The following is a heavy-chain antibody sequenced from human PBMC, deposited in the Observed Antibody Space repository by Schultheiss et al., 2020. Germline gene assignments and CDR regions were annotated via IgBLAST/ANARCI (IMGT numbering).Heavy chain of an antibody. V-gene: IGHV4-59*12. D-gene: IGHD3-16*01. CDR1: GGSISSYY. J-gene: IGHJ4*02. CDR3: ARIRSPRHYYFDY. CDR2: IYYSGST. Sequence: SETLSLTCTVSGGSISSYYWSWIRQHPGKGLEWIGYIYYSGSTYYNPSLKSRVTISVDTSKNQFSLKLSSVTAADTATYYCARIRSPRHYYFDYWGQGTLGTVSS.